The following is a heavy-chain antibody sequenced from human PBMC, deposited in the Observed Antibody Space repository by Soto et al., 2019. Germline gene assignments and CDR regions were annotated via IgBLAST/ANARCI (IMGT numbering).Heavy chain of an antibody. CDR3: AREVQLVRLRSFDY. V-gene: IGHV4-31*03. D-gene: IGHD6-6*01. Sequence: SETLSLTCTVSGGSISSGVYYLSWIRQHPGKGLEWIGYIYYSGSTYYNPSLKSRVTISVDTSKNQFSLKLSSVTAADTAVYHCAREVQLVRLRSFDYWGQGTLVTVSS. CDR2: IYYSGST. CDR1: GGSISSGVYY. J-gene: IGHJ4*02.